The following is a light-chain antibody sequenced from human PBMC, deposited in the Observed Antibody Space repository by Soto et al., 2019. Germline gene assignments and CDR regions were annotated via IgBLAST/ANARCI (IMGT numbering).Light chain of an antibody. Sequence: DIQMTQSPSTLSASVGDRVTITCRASQNIRAWLAWYQQKPGKAPKLLIYKASNLYIRVPSRFSGSASGTDFTLTISSLQPDDLAIYYCDQYNSYPWTFGQGIKVDI. CDR1: QNIRAW. V-gene: IGKV1-5*03. CDR3: DQYNSYPWT. J-gene: IGKJ1*01. CDR2: KAS.